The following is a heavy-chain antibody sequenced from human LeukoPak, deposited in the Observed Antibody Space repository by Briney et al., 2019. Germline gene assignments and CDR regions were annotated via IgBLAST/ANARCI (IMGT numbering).Heavy chain of an antibody. Sequence: SETLSLTCTVSGGSISSGGYYWSWIRQPPGKGLEWIGEIYHSGSTNYNPSLKSRVTISVDKSKNQFSLKLSSVTAADTAVYYCARDPITMVRGVDWGQGTLVTVSS. CDR2: IYHSGST. CDR1: GGSISSGGYY. J-gene: IGHJ4*02. CDR3: ARDPITMVRGVD. D-gene: IGHD3-10*01. V-gene: IGHV4-30-2*01.